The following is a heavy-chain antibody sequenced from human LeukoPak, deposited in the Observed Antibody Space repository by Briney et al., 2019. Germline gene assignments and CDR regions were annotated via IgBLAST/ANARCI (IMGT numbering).Heavy chain of an antibody. V-gene: IGHV3-48*01. CDR1: GFTFSSYT. Sequence: GGSLRLSCAASGFTFSSYTMNWVRQAPGKGLEWVSYISSSSSTIYYADSVKGRFTISRDNAKNSLYLQMNSLRAEDTAVYYCARDPGFDYINWGQGTLVTVSS. D-gene: IGHD3-9*01. CDR3: ARDPGFDYIN. CDR2: ISSSSSTI. J-gene: IGHJ4*02.